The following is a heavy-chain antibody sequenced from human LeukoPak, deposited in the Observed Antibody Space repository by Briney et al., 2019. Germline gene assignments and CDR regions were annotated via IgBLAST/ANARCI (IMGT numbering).Heavy chain of an antibody. D-gene: IGHD6-19*01. CDR3: ARDLDSSGWYEDDY. V-gene: IGHV3-21*01. J-gene: IGHJ4*02. CDR1: GFTFTSYS. CDR2: IISSSSYI. Sequence: GGSLRLSCAAPGFTFTSYSMNWGRQAPGKGLEWVSSIISSSSYIYYADSVKGRFTISGDNAKNSLYLQMNSLRAEDTAVYYCARDLDSSGWYEDDYWGQGTMVTVSS.